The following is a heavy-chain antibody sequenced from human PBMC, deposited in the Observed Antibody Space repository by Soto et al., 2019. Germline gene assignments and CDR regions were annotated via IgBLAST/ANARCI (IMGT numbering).Heavy chain of an antibody. Sequence: PGGSLRLSCAASGFTFDDYAMHWVRQAPGKGLEWVSGISWNSDNIVYADSVKGRFTISRDKAKNSLYLQMNSLRAEDTALYYCAKDLYSNYGDAFDIWGQGTMVTVSS. V-gene: IGHV3-9*01. CDR3: AKDLYSNYGDAFDI. CDR2: ISWNSDNI. J-gene: IGHJ3*02. D-gene: IGHD4-4*01. CDR1: GFTFDDYA.